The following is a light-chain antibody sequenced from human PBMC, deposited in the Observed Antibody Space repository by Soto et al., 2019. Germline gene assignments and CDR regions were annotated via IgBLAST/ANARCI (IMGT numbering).Light chain of an antibody. CDR1: QDIRSD. J-gene: IGKJ4*01. V-gene: IGKV1-6*02. CDR2: GAS. CDR3: LQDDTYPLT. Sequence: AIQMTQSPSSLSASVGDRVTVTCRASQDIRSDLGWYQQKPGKAPQLLIYGASRLQSGGPSRFSGSGSGTDFTLTISSLQPEDFATYYCLQDDTYPLTFGGGTKVDVK.